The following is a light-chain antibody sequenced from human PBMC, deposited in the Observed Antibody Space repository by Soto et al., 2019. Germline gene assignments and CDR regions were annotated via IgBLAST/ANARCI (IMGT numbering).Light chain of an antibody. V-gene: IGKV3-20*01. Sequence: IVLTQSPGTLSLSLGERATLSCRASQTVSSRSLAWYQQKPGQAPKLLIYDASSRATGIPDRFSGSASGTDFTLTINRLEPEDFAVYYCQLYGISPHFGQGTRLEIK. CDR1: QTVSSRS. J-gene: IGKJ5*01. CDR2: DAS. CDR3: QLYGISPH.